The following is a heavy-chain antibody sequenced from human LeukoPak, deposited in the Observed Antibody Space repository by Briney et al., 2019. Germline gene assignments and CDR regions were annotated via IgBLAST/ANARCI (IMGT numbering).Heavy chain of an antibody. V-gene: IGHV4-34*01. Sequence: GSLRLSCAASGFTFSSYAMSWVRQAPGKGLEWIGEINHSGSTNYNPSFKSRVTMSLDTSKNQFSLRLSSVTAADTAVYYCARGKYCSGGICYSFYHMDVWGKGTTVTISS. D-gene: IGHD2-15*01. CDR3: ARGKYCSGGICYSFYHMDV. CDR1: GFTFSSYA. J-gene: IGHJ6*03. CDR2: INHSGST.